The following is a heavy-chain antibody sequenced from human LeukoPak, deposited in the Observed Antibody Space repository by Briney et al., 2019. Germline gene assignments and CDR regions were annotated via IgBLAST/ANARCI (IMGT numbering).Heavy chain of an antibody. V-gene: IGHV4-59*08. CDR1: GGSISSYY. CDR2: IYYSGST. CDR3: ARLGYSDV. Sequence: SETLSLTCTVSGGSISSYYWSWIRQPPGKGLEWIGYIYYSGSTNYNPPLKSRVTISVDTSKNQFSLKLSSVTAADTAVYYCARLGYSDVWGQGTTVTVSS. D-gene: IGHD6-13*01. J-gene: IGHJ6*02.